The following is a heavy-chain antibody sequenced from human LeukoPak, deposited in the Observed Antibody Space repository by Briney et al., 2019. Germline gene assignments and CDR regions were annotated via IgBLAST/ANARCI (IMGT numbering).Heavy chain of an antibody. CDR3: VGQLLRAV. CDR2: IKEDGSVQ. V-gene: IGHV3-7*01. CDR1: GFPFRVNG. J-gene: IGHJ6*04. D-gene: IGHD2-2*01. Sequence: TGGPWRLSGTASGFPFRVNGISWVRKAPGKGLEWVANIKEDGSVQDYVDSVKGRFTISRDNAKNSVYLQMNSLRVDDTAVYYCVGQLLRAVWGKGTTVTVSS.